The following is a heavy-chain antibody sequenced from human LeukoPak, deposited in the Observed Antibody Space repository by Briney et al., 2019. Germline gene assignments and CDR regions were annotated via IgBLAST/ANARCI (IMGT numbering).Heavy chain of an antibody. J-gene: IGHJ5*02. CDR2: INPNSGGT. CDR1: GYTFTGYY. V-gene: IGHV1-2*02. D-gene: IGHD2-15*01. CDR3: ARDPQSVVAASVDNWFDP. Sequence: GASVKVSCKASGYTFTGYYMHWVRQAPGQGLEWMGWINPNSGGTNYAQKFQGRVTMTRDTSISTAYMELSRLRSDDTAVYYCARDPQSVVAASVDNWFDPWGQGTLVTVSS.